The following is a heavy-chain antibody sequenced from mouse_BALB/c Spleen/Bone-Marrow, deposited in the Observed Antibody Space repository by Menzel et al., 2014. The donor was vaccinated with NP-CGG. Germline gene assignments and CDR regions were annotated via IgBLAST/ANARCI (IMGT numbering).Heavy chain of an antibody. Sequence: QVQLQQSGPGLVAPSQSLSIACTVSGFPLTGYGVNWVRQPPGKGLEWLGLIWGDGSTDYNSALKSRLSISKDNSKSQVFLKMNSLQSDDTARYYCASNGGGAMDYWGQGTSVTVSS. J-gene: IGHJ4*01. CDR1: GFPLTGYG. CDR3: ASNGGGAMDY. CDR2: IWGDGST. V-gene: IGHV2-6-7*01.